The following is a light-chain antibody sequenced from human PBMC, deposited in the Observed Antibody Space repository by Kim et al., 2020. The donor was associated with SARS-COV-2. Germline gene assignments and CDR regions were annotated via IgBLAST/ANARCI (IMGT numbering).Light chain of an antibody. Sequence: GQSITISCTGTSSDIGGYSFVSWYQQHPGRAPKLMIYDVSHRPSGVSNRFSGSKSGSTASLTISGLQAEDEADYYCSSFTASTLYVFGDGTKVTVL. CDR1: SSDIGGYSF. CDR2: DVS. V-gene: IGLV2-14*03. J-gene: IGLJ1*01. CDR3: SSFTASTLYV.